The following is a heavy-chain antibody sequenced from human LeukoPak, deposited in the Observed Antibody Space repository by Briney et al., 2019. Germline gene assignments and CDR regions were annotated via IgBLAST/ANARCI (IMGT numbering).Heavy chain of an antibody. CDR1: GFTFSSYA. CDR3: AKSSGSGRYPLDY. J-gene: IGHJ4*02. D-gene: IGHD3-10*01. V-gene: IGHV3-23*01. Sequence: GGSLRLSCAASGFTFSSYAMSWVRQAPGKGLEGVSGISGSGGSTYYADSVKGRFTISRDNSKNTLYLQMNSLGAEDTAVYYCAKSSGSGRYPLDYWGQGTLVTVSS. CDR2: ISGSGGST.